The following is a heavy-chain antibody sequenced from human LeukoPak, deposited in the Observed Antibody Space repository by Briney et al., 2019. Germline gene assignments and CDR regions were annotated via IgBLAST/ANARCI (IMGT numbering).Heavy chain of an antibody. J-gene: IGHJ4*02. CDR2: IYPGDSDT. D-gene: IGHD3-22*01. CDR1: GYSFTSYW. CDR3: AIFPAYFYDSSGYYRIFDY. V-gene: IGHV5-51*01. Sequence: GESLKIYCKGSGYSFTSYWIGWVRQMPGKGLEWKGIIYPGDSDTRYSPSFQGQVTISADKSISTAYLQWSSLKASDTAMYYCAIFPAYFYDSSGYYRIFDYWGQGTLVTVSS.